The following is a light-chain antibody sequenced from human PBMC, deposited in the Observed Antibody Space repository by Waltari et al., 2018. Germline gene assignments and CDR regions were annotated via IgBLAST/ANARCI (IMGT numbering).Light chain of an antibody. J-gene: IGKJ3*01. CDR2: WAS. CDR1: QSSMYSSNNQNF. V-gene: IGKV4-1*01. Sequence: DIVMTQSPDSLAVSLGERATIHSKSSQSSMYSSNNQNFLAWYQKKPGHPPKLLIYWASTRHAGVPDRFTGSWSGTDFTLTISSLQAEDVAVYYCQQYFVTPFTFGPGTRVEIK. CDR3: QQYFVTPFT.